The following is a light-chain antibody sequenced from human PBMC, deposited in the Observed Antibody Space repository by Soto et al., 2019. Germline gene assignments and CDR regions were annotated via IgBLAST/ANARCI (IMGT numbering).Light chain of an antibody. CDR1: HTISSW. CDR3: QHYNSYSEA. CDR2: KAS. J-gene: IGKJ1*01. Sequence: DLPMTQSPSALSGSVGDRVTVTCRASHTISSWLAWYQQKPGKAPKLLIYKASTLKSGVPSRFSGSGSGTEFTLTISSLQPDDFATYYCQHYNSYSEAFGQGTKVDIK. V-gene: IGKV1-5*03.